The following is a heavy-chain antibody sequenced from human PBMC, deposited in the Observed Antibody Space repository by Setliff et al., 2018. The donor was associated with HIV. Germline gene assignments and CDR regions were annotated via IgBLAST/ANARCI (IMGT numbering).Heavy chain of an antibody. J-gene: IGHJ4*02. Sequence: SETLSLTCAVYGGSFSSYYWSWIRQPPGKWLEWIGEINHSGSTNYNPSLKSRVTISVDTSKNQFSLKVSSVTAADTAVYYCARERSLITNRRYFDSWGQGTLVTVSS. CDR3: ARERSLITNRRYFDS. D-gene: IGHD1-1*01. CDR2: INHSGST. V-gene: IGHV4-34*01. CDR1: GGSFSSYY.